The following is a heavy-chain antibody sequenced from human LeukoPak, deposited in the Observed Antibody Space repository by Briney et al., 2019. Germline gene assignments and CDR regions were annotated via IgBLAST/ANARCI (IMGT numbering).Heavy chain of an antibody. D-gene: IGHD3-9*01. V-gene: IGHV3-21*01. CDR1: GFTFRSYS. CDR3: ARASAPDYDILTGYSSEGMDV. Sequence: PGGSLRLSCAASGFTFRSYSMNWVRQAPGKGLEWVSSISSRSSYIFYADSVKGRFSITRDNAKNSLYLQMNSLRAEDTAVYYCARASAPDYDILTGYSSEGMDVWGQRTTVTVSS. J-gene: IGHJ6*02. CDR2: ISSRSSYI.